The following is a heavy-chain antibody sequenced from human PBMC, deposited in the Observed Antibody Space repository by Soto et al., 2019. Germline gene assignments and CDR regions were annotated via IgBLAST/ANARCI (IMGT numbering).Heavy chain of an antibody. Sequence: SETLSLTCAVYGGSFSGYYWSWIRQPPGKGLEWIGEINHSGSTNYNPSLKSRVTISVDTSKNQFSLKLSSVTAADTAVYYCARKTTTVIYYYYMDVWGKGTTVT. J-gene: IGHJ6*03. V-gene: IGHV4-34*01. D-gene: IGHD4-4*01. CDR3: ARKTTTVIYYYYMDV. CDR1: GGSFSGYY. CDR2: INHSGST.